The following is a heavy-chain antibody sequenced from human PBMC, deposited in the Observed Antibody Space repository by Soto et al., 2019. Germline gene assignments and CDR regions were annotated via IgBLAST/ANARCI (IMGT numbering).Heavy chain of an antibody. CDR1: GYSFTSYW. V-gene: IGHV5-51*01. CDR2: IYPGDSDT. D-gene: IGHD6-19*01. Sequence: ASVKVSCKGSGYSFTSYWIGWVRQMPGKGLEWMGIIYPGDSDTRYSPSFQGQVTISADKSISTAYLQWSSLKASDTAMYYCARPSVSGRFFDYWGQGTLVTVSS. CDR3: ARPSVSGRFFDY. J-gene: IGHJ4*02.